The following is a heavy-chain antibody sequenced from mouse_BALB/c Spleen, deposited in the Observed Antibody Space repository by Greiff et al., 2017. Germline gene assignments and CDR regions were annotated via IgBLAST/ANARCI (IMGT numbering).Heavy chain of an antibody. CDR3: ARHRGYYGSSPNYYAMDD. CDR2: ISNGGGST. CDR1: GFTFSSYT. V-gene: IGHV5-12-2*01. Sequence: EVQGVESGGGLVQPGGSLKLSCAASGFTFSSYTMSWVRQTPEKRLEWVAYISNGGGSTYYPDTVKGRFTISRDNAKNTLYLQMSSLKSEDTAMYYCARHRGYYGSSPNYYAMDDWGQGTSVTVSS. D-gene: IGHD1-1*01. J-gene: IGHJ4*01.